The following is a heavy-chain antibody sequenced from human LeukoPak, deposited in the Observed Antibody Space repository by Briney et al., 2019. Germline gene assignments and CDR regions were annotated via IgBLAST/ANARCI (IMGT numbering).Heavy chain of an antibody. V-gene: IGHV3-74*01. CDR1: GVTISGYW. CDR2: VDSGGTTT. Sequence: PGGSLRLSCVASGVTISGYWMHWVRQAPGKGLAWVSRVDSGGTTTRYADSVKGRFTISRDNAKNTVYLQMNSLRAEDTAVYYCARIITAAAADCWGQGTLVAVSS. J-gene: IGHJ4*02. CDR3: ARIITAAAADC. D-gene: IGHD6-13*01.